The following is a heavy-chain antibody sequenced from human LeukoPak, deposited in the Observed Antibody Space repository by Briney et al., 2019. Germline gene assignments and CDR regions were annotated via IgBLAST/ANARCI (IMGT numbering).Heavy chain of an antibody. D-gene: IGHD3-3*01. CDR1: GFTFSSYW. V-gene: IGHV3-7*01. CDR2: IKEDGSEK. Sequence: PGGSLRLSCAASGFTFSSYWMSWVRQAPGKGLEWVANIKEDGSEKYYVDSVKGRFTISRDNAKNSLYLQMNSLRAEDTAVYYCARDKYDFWSGYQFDHWGQGTLVTVSS. CDR3: ARDKYDFWSGYQFDH. J-gene: IGHJ4*02.